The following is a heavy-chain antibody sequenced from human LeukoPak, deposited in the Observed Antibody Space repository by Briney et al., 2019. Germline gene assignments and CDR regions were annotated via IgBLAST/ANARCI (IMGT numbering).Heavy chain of an antibody. CDR2: TNPNSGNT. Sequence: ASVKVSCKASGYTFTSYDINWGRQATGQGLEWMGWTNPNSGNTGYAQKFQGRVTMTRNTSISTAYMELSSLRSEDTAVYYCANARNGGRYDYWGQGTLVTVSS. CDR3: ANARNGGRYDY. J-gene: IGHJ4*02. V-gene: IGHV1-8*01. D-gene: IGHD1-14*01. CDR1: GYTFTSYD.